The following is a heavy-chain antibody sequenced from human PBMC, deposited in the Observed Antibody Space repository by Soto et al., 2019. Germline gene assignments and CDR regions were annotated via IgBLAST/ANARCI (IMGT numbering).Heavy chain of an antibody. Sequence: PSETLSLTCAVSGGSISSGGYSLSWIRQPPGKGLEWIGYIYHSGSTYYNPSLKSRVTISVDRSKNQFSLKLSSVTAADTAVYYCARHRYSYGVYYFDYWGQGTLVTVSS. CDR3: ARHRYSYGVYYFDY. CDR2: IYHSGST. V-gene: IGHV4-30-2*01. CDR1: GGSISSGGYS. J-gene: IGHJ4*02. D-gene: IGHD5-18*01.